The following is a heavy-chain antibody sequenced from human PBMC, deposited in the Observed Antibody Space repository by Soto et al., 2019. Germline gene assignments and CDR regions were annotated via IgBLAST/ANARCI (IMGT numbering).Heavy chain of an antibody. J-gene: IGHJ3*01. CDR1: GFIFSDYV. D-gene: IGHD6-19*01. Sequence: QVHLVESGGGVVPPGRSLRLSCAASGFIFSDYVMHWVRQAPGEGLEWVAVTSYDGSNNYYAESVRGRFTISRDNSKKTLFLQMNSLGVEDTAVYYCARETNKKIMHWLIADAFDFWGQGTMVAVSS. CDR2: TSYDGSNN. V-gene: IGHV3-30*14. CDR3: ARETNKKIMHWLIADAFDF.